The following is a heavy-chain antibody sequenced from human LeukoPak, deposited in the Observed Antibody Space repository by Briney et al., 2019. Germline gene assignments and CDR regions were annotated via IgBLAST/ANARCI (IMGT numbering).Heavy chain of an antibody. Sequence: SETLSLTCAVYGGSFSGYYWSWIRQPPGKGLEWIGEINHSGSTNYNPSLKSRVTISVDTSKNQFSLKLSSVTAADTAVYYCAISSSSWYELNWFDPWGQGTLVTVSS. CDR1: GGSFSGYY. CDR2: INHSGST. CDR3: AISSSSWYELNWFDP. V-gene: IGHV4-34*01. D-gene: IGHD6-13*01. J-gene: IGHJ5*02.